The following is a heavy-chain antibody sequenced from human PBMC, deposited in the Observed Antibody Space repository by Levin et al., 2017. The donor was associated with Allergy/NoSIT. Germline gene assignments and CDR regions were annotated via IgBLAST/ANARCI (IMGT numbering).Heavy chain of an antibody. CDR2: ISGGGAST. Sequence: GESLKISSTASGFTFSSYAMSWVRQAPGKGLEWVSTISGGGASTYYADSVKGRFTISRDNSKSTLYLQMNSLRAEDTAIYYCARDRGTSWQNWFDPWGQGTLVTVSS. CDR1: GFTFSSYA. V-gene: IGHV3-23*01. CDR3: ARDRGTSWQNWFDP. J-gene: IGHJ5*02. D-gene: IGHD6-13*01.